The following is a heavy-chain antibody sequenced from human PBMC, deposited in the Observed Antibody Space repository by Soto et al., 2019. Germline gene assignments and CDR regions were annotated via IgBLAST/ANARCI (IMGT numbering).Heavy chain of an antibody. CDR2: ISGSGGSP. D-gene: IGHD3-22*01. V-gene: IGHV3-23*01. CDR3: AKVWNYYDSSGYSPFDY. CDR1: GFTFSSYA. Sequence: GGSLRLSCAASGFTFSSYAMIWVRQAPGKGLEWVSAISGSGGSPYYADSVKGRFTISRDNSKNTLYLRMNSLRAEDTAVYYCAKVWNYYDSSGYSPFDYWGQGTLVTVSS. J-gene: IGHJ4*02.